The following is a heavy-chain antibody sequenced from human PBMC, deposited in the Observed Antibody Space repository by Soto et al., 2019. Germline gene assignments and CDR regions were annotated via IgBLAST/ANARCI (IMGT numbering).Heavy chain of an antibody. CDR3: ARDTYCSSTSCSTVPGVAHVGMDV. CDR2: INPNSGGT. CDR1: GYTFTGYY. D-gene: IGHD2-2*02. J-gene: IGHJ6*02. Sequence: ASVKVSCKASGYTFTGYYMHWVRQAPGQGLEWMGWINPNSGGTNYAQKFQGWVTMTRDTSISTAYMELSRLRSDDTAVYYCARDTYCSSTSCSTVPGVAHVGMDVWGQGTTVTVSS. V-gene: IGHV1-2*04.